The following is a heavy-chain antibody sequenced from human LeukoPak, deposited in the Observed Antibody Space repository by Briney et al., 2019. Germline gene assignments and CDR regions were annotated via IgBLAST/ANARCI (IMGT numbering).Heavy chain of an antibody. Sequence: SQTLSLTCAVSGGSISSGGYSWSWIRQPPGKGLERIGYIYHSRSTYYNPSPKSRVTISVDRSKNQFSLKLSSVTAADTAVYYCASSRRVLDGMDVWGQGTTVTVSS. CDR2: IYHSRST. CDR1: GGSISSGGYS. D-gene: IGHD4/OR15-4a*01. J-gene: IGHJ6*02. CDR3: ASSRRVLDGMDV. V-gene: IGHV4-30-2*01.